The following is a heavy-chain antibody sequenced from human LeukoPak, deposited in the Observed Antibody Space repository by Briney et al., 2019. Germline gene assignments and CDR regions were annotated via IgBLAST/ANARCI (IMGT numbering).Heavy chain of an antibody. D-gene: IGHD3-22*01. Sequence: SETLSLTCTVSGGSINSYYWSWIRQPPGKGLEWIGYIYYSGSTNYNPSLKSRVTISVDTSKNQFSLKLSSVTAADTAVYYCASTYYYDSSGYYAFDYWGQGTLVTVSS. CDR2: IYYSGST. V-gene: IGHV4-59*01. CDR3: ASTYYYDSSGYYAFDY. J-gene: IGHJ4*02. CDR1: GGSINSYY.